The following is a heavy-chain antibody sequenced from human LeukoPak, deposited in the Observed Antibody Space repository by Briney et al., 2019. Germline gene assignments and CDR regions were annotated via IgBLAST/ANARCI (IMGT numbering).Heavy chain of an antibody. CDR2: ISYDGSNK. V-gene: IGHV3-30-3*02. CDR3: AKCRGARDLQRWSFDY. J-gene: IGHJ4*02. Sequence: PGGSLRLSCAASGFTFSSYAMHWVRQAPGKGLKWVAVISYDGSNKYYADSVKGRFTISRDNSKNTLYLQMNSLRAEDTAVYFCAKCRGARDLQRWSFDYWGQGALVTVSS. D-gene: IGHD5-18*01. CDR1: GFTFSSYA.